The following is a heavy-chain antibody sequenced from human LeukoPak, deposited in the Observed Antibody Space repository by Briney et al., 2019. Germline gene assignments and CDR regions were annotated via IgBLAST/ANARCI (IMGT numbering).Heavy chain of an antibody. V-gene: IGHV3-23*01. CDR2: ISGSGGST. J-gene: IGHJ4*02. Sequence: GGALRLSCGASGFTFSSYAMSWVRQAPGKGLEWVSAISGSGGSTYYADSVKGRFTISRDNSKNTLYLQMNILRAEDTAVYYCAKGSYYKEGSFDYWGQGTLVTVSS. D-gene: IGHD3-10*01. CDR3: AKGSYYKEGSFDY. CDR1: GFTFSSYA.